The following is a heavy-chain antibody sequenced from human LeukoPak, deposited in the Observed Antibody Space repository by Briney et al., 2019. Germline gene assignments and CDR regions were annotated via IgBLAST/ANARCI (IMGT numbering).Heavy chain of an antibody. CDR1: GGTFSSYA. CDR3: ASGGYSYGYYYYGMDV. J-gene: IGHJ6*02. Sequence: GASVKVPCKASGGTFSSYAISWVRQAPGQGLEWMGGIIPIFGTANYAQKFQGRVTITADESTSTAYMELSSLRSEDTAVYYCASGGYSYGYYYYGMDVWGQGTTVTVSS. V-gene: IGHV1-69*13. D-gene: IGHD5-18*01. CDR2: IIPIFGTA.